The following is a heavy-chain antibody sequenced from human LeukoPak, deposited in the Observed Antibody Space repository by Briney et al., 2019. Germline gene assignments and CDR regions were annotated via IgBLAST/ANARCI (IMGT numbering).Heavy chain of an antibody. CDR2: ISASGGAT. Sequence: QPGGSLRLSCAVSGFTFSSHAMSWVRQAPGKGLEWVSCISASGGATWYGDSVQGRFTISRDNSKNTVFLQMNDLRADDTAIYYCAKDGHATYHYLHMDVWGKGTSVTVSS. J-gene: IGHJ6*03. V-gene: IGHV3-23*01. CDR3: AKDGHATYHYLHMDV. CDR1: GFTFSSHA. D-gene: IGHD3-22*01.